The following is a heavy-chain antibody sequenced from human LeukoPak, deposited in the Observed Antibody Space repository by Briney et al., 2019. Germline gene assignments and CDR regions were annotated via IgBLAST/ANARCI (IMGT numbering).Heavy chain of an antibody. CDR2: INPSGGST. CDR3: ARERLRFLEWLLEPFDY. J-gene: IGHJ4*02. V-gene: IGHV1-46*01. Sequence: ASVKVSCKASGYTFTSYYMRWVRQAPGQGLEWMGIINPSGGSTSYAQKFQGRVTMTRDTSTSTVYMGLSSLRSEDTAVYYCARERLRFLEWLLEPFDYWGQGTLVTVSS. D-gene: IGHD3-3*01. CDR1: GYTFTSYY.